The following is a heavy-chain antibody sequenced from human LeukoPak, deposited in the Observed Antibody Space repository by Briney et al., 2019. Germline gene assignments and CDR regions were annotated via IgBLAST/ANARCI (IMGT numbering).Heavy chain of an antibody. CDR3: ARDSNTDWYFDL. CDR1: GFTFSGFW. Sequence: GGSLRLSCAASGFTFSGFWMSWVRQTPGKGLEWVANIKQDGSEKYYVDSVKGRFTISRDNAKNTVYLQMNSLRVEDTAVYYCARDSNTDWYFDLWGRGTLVTVSS. J-gene: IGHJ2*01. V-gene: IGHV3-7*01. CDR2: IKQDGSEK. D-gene: IGHD2-8*02.